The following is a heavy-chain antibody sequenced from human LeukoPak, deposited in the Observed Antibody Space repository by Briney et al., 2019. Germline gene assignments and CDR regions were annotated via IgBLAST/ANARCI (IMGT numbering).Heavy chain of an antibody. CDR2: ISGSGGST. CDR3: ARSFLPLSYYYERSGYGLDY. V-gene: IGHV3-23*01. J-gene: IGHJ4*02. D-gene: IGHD3-22*01. CDR1: GFTFSSYA. Sequence: GGSLRLSCAASGFTFSSYAMSWVRQAPGKGLEWVSAISGSGGSTYYADSVKGRFTISRDPSKNTPYLQLTSLRAEDPAVYYCARSFLPLSYYYERSGYGLDYWGQGTLVTVSS.